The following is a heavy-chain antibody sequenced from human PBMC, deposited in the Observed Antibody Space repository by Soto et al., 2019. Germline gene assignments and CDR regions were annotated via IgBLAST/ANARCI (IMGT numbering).Heavy chain of an antibody. V-gene: IGHV1-46*01. J-gene: IGHJ5*02. CDR3: ARGDIVLVPASEGNWFDP. CDR2: INPDAGAT. Sequence: ASVKVSCKASAYSFTTYHIHWVRQAPGQGLEWMGLINPDAGATNYAQRFQGRLRLTRDTSTSTVYMELRSLRFDDTAVYYCARGDIVLVPASEGNWFDPWGQGTLGTVS. D-gene: IGHD2-2*01. CDR1: AYSFTTYH.